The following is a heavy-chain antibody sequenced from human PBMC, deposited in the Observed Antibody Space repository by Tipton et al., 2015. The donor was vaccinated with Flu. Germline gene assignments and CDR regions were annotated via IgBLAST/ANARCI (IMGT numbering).Heavy chain of an antibody. J-gene: IGHJ4*02. D-gene: IGHD3-10*02. CDR3: ARLSYYDVDLKNFYFDY. V-gene: IGHV4-39*01. CDR1: SGSIRSINYF. CDR2: IYPSGTT. Sequence: TLSLTCTVSSGSIRSINYFCAWIRQPPGKRLELIGSIYPSGTTYYNPSLKSRVTISVDTSKSDFSLKLRSVTAADTAVYYCARLSYYDVDLKNFYFDYWGQGALVTVSS.